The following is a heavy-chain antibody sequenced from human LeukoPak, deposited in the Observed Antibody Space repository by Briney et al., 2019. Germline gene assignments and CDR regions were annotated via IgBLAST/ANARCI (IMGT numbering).Heavy chain of an antibody. J-gene: IGHJ6*02. CDR3: ARETRPYSYGSPNYYYYGMDV. CDR2: IKQDGSEK. V-gene: IGHV3-7*03. D-gene: IGHD5-18*01. CDR1: GFTFSSYW. Sequence: VGSLRLSCAASGFTFSSYWMSWVRQAPGKGLEWVANIKQDGSEKYYVDAVKGRFTISRDNAKNSLYLQMNSLRAEDTAVYYCARETRPYSYGSPNYYYYGMDVWGQGTTVTVSS.